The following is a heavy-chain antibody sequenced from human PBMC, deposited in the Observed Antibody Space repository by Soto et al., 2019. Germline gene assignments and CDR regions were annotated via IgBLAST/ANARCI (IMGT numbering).Heavy chain of an antibody. CDR3: VRDRAQAWIRL. CDR1: GFTFSAFY. Sequence: QVQLVQSGGGLVKPGGSLRLSCTTSGFTFSAFYMSWVRQTPGKGLEWVSYISSDDKTVYYADFVKGRFTISRDNAQNSLYLQMNNLSADDTAVYSCVRDRAQAWIRLWGQGTLVTVSS. CDR2: ISSDDKTV. D-gene: IGHD5-12*01. V-gene: IGHV3-11*01. J-gene: IGHJ4*02.